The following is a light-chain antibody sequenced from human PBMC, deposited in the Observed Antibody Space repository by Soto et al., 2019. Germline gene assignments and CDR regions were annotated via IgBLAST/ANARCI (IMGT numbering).Light chain of an antibody. J-gene: IGKJ5*01. CDR3: QQSYSTPIT. CDR2: DAS. V-gene: IGKV1-5*01. CDR1: QSISSW. Sequence: DIQMTQSPSTLSASVGDRVTITSRASQSISSWLAWYQQKPGKAPQLLISDASRLESGVPSRFSGSGSGTEFTLTISSLQPDDSATYYCQQSYSTPITFGQGTRLEIK.